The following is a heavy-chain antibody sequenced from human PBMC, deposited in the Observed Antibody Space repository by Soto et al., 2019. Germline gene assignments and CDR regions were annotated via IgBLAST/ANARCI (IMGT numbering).Heavy chain of an antibody. D-gene: IGHD6-6*01. CDR3: ARERVLYSSSSPYYFDY. V-gene: IGHV4-4*03. J-gene: IGHJ4*02. CDR2: IYHSGST. Sequence: PPETLSLTCAVSGGSIRSSNWWSWVRQPPGKGLEWIGEIYHSGSTNYNPSLKSRVTISVDKSKNQFSLKLSSVTAADTAVYYCARERVLYSSSSPYYFDYWGQGTLVTVSS. CDR1: GGSIRSSNW.